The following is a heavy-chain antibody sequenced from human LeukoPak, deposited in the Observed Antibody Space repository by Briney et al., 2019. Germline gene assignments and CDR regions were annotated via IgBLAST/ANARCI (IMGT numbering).Heavy chain of an antibody. CDR2: IKQDGSEK. D-gene: IGHD1-26*01. J-gene: IGHJ6*03. Sequence: PGGSLRLSCAASGFTFSSYWMSWVRQAPGKGLEWVANIKQDGSEKYYVDSVKGRFTISRDNAENSLYLQMDSLGPEDTAVYYCARDPYSGNYGNDYYYHMDVWGKGTTVTISS. V-gene: IGHV3-7*01. CDR1: GFTFSSYW. CDR3: ARDPYSGNYGNDYYYHMDV.